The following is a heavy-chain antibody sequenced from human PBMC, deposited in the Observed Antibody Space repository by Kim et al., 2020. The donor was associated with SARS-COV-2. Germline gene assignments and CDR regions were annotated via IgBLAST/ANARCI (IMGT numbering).Heavy chain of an antibody. J-gene: IGHJ5*02. CDR1: GFTFSSYS. Sequence: GGSLRLSCAASGFTFSSYSMNWVRQAPGKGLEWVSSISSSSSYIYYADSVKGRFTISRDNAKNSLYLQMNSLRAEDTAVYYCAREHGDYVRWFDPWGQGTLVTVSS. V-gene: IGHV3-21*01. D-gene: IGHD4-17*01. CDR2: ISSSSSYI. CDR3: AREHGDYVRWFDP.